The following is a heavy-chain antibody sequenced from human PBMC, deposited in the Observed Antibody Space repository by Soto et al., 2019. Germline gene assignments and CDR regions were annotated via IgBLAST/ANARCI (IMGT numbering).Heavy chain of an antibody. D-gene: IGHD6-19*01. CDR3: ARAGYSSGHDAFDI. J-gene: IGHJ3*02. V-gene: IGHV1-2*04. Sequence: ASVKVSCKASGYTFTGYYMHWVRQAPGQGLEWMGWINPNSGGTNYAQKFQGWVTMTRDTSISTAYMELSRLRSDDTAVYYCARAGYSSGHDAFDIWGQGTMVTVSS. CDR1: GYTFTGYY. CDR2: INPNSGGT.